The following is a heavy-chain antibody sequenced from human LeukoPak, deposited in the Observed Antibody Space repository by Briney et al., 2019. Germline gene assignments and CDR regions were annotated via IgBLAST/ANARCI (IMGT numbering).Heavy chain of an antibody. CDR3: ARLSSGLGSGY. V-gene: IGHV1-69*13. CDR1: GYTFTSYG. CDR2: IIPIFGTA. J-gene: IGHJ4*02. D-gene: IGHD6-19*01. Sequence: ASVKVSCKASGYTFTSYGISWVRQAPGQGLEWMGGIIPIFGTANYAQKFQGRVTITADESTSTAYMELSSLRSEDTAVYYCARLSSGLGSGYWGQGTLVTVSS.